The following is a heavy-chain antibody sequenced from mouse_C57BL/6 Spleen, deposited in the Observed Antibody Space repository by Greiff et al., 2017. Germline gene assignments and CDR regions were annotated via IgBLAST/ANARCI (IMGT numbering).Heavy chain of an antibody. D-gene: IGHD1-1*01. CDR1: GYTFTSYW. CDR3: ARAHYYGSSYRDYYAMDD. CDR2: IDPSDSYT. J-gene: IGHJ4*01. V-gene: IGHV1-50*01. Sequence: VQLQQPGAELVKPGASVKLSCKASGYTFTSYWMQWVKQRPGQGLEWIGEIDPSDSYTNYNQKFKGKATLTVDTSSSTAYMQLSSLTSEDSAVYYCARAHYYGSSYRDYYAMDDWGQGTSVTVSS.